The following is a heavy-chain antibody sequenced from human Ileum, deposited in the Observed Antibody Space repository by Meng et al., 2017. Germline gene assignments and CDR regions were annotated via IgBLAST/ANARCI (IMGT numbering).Heavy chain of an antibody. V-gene: IGHV1-3*01. CDR1: GSTISHYA. CDR3: ARFSSGYFFGY. D-gene: IGHD3-22*01. CDR2: INAGNGDT. Sequence: QVLVVELGAAVKKPGASLKVSGKAAGSTISHYARNWGGQAPGQRLELMGWINAGNGDTKYSQKFQGRVTITRDTSASTGYMELSSLRSEDTAVYYCARFSSGYFFGYWGQGTLVTVSS. J-gene: IGHJ4*02.